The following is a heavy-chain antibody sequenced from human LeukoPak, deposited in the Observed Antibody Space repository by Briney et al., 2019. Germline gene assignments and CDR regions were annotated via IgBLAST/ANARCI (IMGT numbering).Heavy chain of an antibody. V-gene: IGHV3-30*02. CDR3: AKILFYDSSGYPADY. J-gene: IGHJ4*02. CDR1: GFTFSSYG. D-gene: IGHD3-22*01. Sequence: GGSLRLSCAASGFTFSSYGMHWVRQAPGKGLEWVAFIRYDGSNKYYADSVKGRFTISRDNSKNTLYLQMNSLRAEDTAVYYCAKILFYDSSGYPADYWGQGTLVTVSS. CDR2: IRYDGSNK.